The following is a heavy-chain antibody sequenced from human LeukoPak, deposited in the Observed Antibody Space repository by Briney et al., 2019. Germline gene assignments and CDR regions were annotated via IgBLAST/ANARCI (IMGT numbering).Heavy chain of an antibody. Sequence: ASVKVSCKVSGYTLTELSMHWVRQAPGKGLEWMGGFDPEDGETIYAQKFQGRVTMTEDTSTDTAYMELSSLRSEDTAVYYCATTRIVGATGWSPFDYWGQGTLVTVSS. V-gene: IGHV1-24*01. D-gene: IGHD1-26*01. CDR3: ATTRIVGATGWSPFDY. CDR2: FDPEDGET. CDR1: GYTLTELS. J-gene: IGHJ4*02.